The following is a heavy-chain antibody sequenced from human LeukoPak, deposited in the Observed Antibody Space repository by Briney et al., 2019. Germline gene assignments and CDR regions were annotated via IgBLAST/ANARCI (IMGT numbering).Heavy chain of an antibody. J-gene: IGHJ4*02. CDR3: ATVLGKGRSGTPLFDY. CDR2: MNPNSGNT. CDR1: GYTFTSYD. D-gene: IGHD1-1*01. Sequence: GASVKVSCKASGYTFTSYDINWVRQATGQGLEWMGWMNPNSGNTGYAQKFQGRVTITRNTSISTAYMELSSLRSEDTAVYYCATVLGKGRSGTPLFDYWGQGTLVTVSS. V-gene: IGHV1-8*03.